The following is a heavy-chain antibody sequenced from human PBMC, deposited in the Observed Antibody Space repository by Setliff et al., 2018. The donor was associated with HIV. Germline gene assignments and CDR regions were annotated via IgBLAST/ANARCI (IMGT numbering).Heavy chain of an antibody. Sequence: PSETLSLTCFVSGVSISGHSWGWIRQPPGKGLEWIGYIYTSGTTECNPSLDSRVTISVDTSRDQFSLNLRSVTAADTALYFCARLIHTGLLYFDYWGLGMLVTVSS. D-gene: IGHD2-8*02. CDR3: ARLIHTGLLYFDY. J-gene: IGHJ4*02. V-gene: IGHV4-4*09. CDR1: GVSISGHS. CDR2: IYTSGTT.